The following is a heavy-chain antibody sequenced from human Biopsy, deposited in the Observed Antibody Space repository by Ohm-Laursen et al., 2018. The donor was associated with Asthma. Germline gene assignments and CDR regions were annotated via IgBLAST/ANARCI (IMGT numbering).Heavy chain of an antibody. Sequence: SVKVSCKDSGYTFINYAIHWVRQAPGQRLEWMGWINAGNGNTKYSQKFQGRVTITRDTSASTAYMELSSLRSEDTAVYYCARTYYDFLTGQVIDAFAIWGQGTMVTVSS. CDR1: GYTFINYA. D-gene: IGHD3-9*01. CDR3: ARTYYDFLTGQVIDAFAI. J-gene: IGHJ3*02. CDR2: INAGNGNT. V-gene: IGHV1-3*01.